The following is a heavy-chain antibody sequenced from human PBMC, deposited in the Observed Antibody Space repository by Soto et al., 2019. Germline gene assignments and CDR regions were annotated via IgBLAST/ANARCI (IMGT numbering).Heavy chain of an antibody. CDR1: GFTVSSNY. J-gene: IGHJ6*03. Sequence: EVQLVESGGGLVQPGGSLRLSCAASGFTVSSNYMSWVRQAPGKGLEWVSVIYSGGSTYYADSVKGRFTISRDNSKITLYLQMNSLRAEDTAVYYCAREGSSSSVYYYYYYMDVWGKGTTVTVSS. D-gene: IGHD6-6*01. CDR2: IYSGGST. V-gene: IGHV3-66*01. CDR3: AREGSSSSVYYYYYYMDV.